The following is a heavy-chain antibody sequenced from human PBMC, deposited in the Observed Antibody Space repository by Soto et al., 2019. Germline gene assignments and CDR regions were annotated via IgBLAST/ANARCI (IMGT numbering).Heavy chain of an antibody. V-gene: IGHV3-48*03. J-gene: IGHJ4*02. Sequence: GGSLRLSCAASGFTFSGYEMNWVRQAPGKGLEWVSYISNSASTIYYADSVEGRFTISRDNAKNSLYLQMNSLRAEDTAVYYCARDEGSAWYFDYWGQGALVTVSS. CDR1: GFTFSGYE. CDR2: ISNSASTI. D-gene: IGHD6-19*01. CDR3: ARDEGSAWYFDY.